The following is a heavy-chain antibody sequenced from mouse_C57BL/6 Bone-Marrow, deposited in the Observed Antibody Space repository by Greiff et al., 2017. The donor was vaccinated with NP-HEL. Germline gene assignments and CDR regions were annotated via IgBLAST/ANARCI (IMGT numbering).Heavy chain of an antibody. CDR3: ARGEGSSFAY. CDR1: GYTFTDYY. D-gene: IGHD1-1*01. Sequence: DVKLQESGPVLVKPGASVKMSCKASGYTFTDYYMNWVKQSHGKSLEWIGVINPYNGGTSYNQKFKGKATLTVDKSSSTAYMELNSLTSEDSAVYYCARGEGSSFAYWGQGTLVTVSA. CDR2: INPYNGGT. J-gene: IGHJ3*01. V-gene: IGHV1-19*01.